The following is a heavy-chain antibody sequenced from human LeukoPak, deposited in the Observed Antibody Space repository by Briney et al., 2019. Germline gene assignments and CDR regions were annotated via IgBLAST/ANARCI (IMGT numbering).Heavy chain of an antibody. V-gene: IGHV3-30*04. CDR2: ISYDGSNK. D-gene: IGHD3-10*01. CDR3: ARVLLWSGEPSDFDY. J-gene: IGHJ4*02. Sequence: GGSLRLSCAASGFTFSSYAMHWVRQAPGKGLEWVAVISYDGSNKYYADSVKGRFTISRDNSKNTLYLQMNSLRAEDTAVYYCARVLLWSGEPSDFDYWGQGTLVTVSS. CDR1: GFTFSSYA.